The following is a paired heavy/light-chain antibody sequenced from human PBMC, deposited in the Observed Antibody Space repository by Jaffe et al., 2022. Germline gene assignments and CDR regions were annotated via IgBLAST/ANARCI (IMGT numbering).Heavy chain of an antibody. CDR2: IYNTGST. J-gene: IGHJ4*02. Sequence: QVQLQESGPGLVKPSETLSLSCNVSDYSIRSGYYWGWIRQSPGKGLEWIGSIYNTGSTYYNPSLKSRVITISLDMSKNQFSLKLSPVTAADTAVYYCARGGLSTIGLFDYWGQGILVTVSS. CDR3: ARGGLSTIGLFDY. D-gene: IGHD5-12*01. V-gene: IGHV4-38-2*02. CDR1: DYSIRSGYY.
Light chain of an antibody. Sequence: DIQMTQSPSSLSASIGGRVTITCQASQDISNYLNWYQQKPGKAPKLLIYDASNLQTGVPSRFSGSGSGTDFSFTISSLQPEDIAIYYCQQYDQIPPTFGRGTKLEIK. J-gene: IGKJ2*01. CDR3: QQYDQIPPT. CDR2: DAS. CDR1: QDISNY. V-gene: IGKV1-33*01.